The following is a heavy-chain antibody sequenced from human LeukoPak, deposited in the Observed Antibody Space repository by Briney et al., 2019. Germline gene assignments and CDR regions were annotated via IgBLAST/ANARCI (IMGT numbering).Heavy chain of an antibody. Sequence: ASVTVSFKASGYTFTIYGISWVRQAHGQGSEWMGWINPNSGGTNYAQKFQGRLTMTRDTSISTAYMELSRLRSDDTAVYYCAKKADILTGYYKDYWGQGTLVTVSS. CDR3: AKKADILTGYYKDY. CDR2: INPNSGGT. J-gene: IGHJ4*02. V-gene: IGHV1-2*02. CDR1: GYTFTIYG. D-gene: IGHD3-9*01.